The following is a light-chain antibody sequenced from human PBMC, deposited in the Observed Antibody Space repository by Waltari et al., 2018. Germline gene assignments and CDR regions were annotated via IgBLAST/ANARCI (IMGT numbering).Light chain of an antibody. Sequence: QSVLTQPPSVSGAPGQRVTISCTGSSPNIGAGYDVHWYQQLPGTAPKLLISGNSNRPAGVPDRFSGSKSGTSASLSITGLQAEDEADYYCQSYDSSLVWVFGGGTKLTVL. CDR1: SPNIGAGYD. CDR3: QSYDSSLVWV. CDR2: GNS. J-gene: IGLJ3*02. V-gene: IGLV1-40*01.